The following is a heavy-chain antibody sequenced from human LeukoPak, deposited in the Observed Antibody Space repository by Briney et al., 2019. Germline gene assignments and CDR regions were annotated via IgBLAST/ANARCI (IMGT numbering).Heavy chain of an antibody. CDR3: ATVVVAGPRAFDY. CDR1: GYTFTSYD. CDR2: MNPNSGNT. V-gene: IGHV1-8*01. Sequence: GASVKVSCKAAGYTFTSYDINWVRQANGQGLEWMGWMNPNSGNTGYAQKFQGRVTMTRNTSISTAYIELSSLRSEDTAVYYCATVVVAGPRAFDYWGQGTLVTVSS. J-gene: IGHJ4*02. D-gene: IGHD6-19*01.